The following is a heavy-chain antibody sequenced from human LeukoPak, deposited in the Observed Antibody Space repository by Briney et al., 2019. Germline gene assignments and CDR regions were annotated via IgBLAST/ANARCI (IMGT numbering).Heavy chain of an antibody. J-gene: IGHJ5*02. CDR2: MNPNSGNT. CDR3: ARAHIVVVPAAPWNWFDP. CDR1: GYTFTSYD. V-gene: IGHV1-8*01. Sequence: ASVKVSCKASGYTFTSYDINWVRQATGQGLEWMGWMNPNSGNTGYAQKFQGRVTMTRNTSISTAYMELSSLRSEDTAVYYCARAHIVVVPAAPWNWFDPWGQGTLVTVSS. D-gene: IGHD2-2*01.